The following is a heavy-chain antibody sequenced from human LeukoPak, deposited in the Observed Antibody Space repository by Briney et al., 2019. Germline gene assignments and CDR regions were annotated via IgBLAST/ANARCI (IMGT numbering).Heavy chain of an antibody. Sequence: GRSLRLSCAASGFTFSSYAMHWVRQAPGKGLERVAVISYDGSNKYYADSVKGRFTISRDNSKNTLYLQMNSLRAEDTAVYYCARDPDYYDSSGYPFYWGQGTLVTVSS. J-gene: IGHJ4*02. CDR2: ISYDGSNK. CDR1: GFTFSSYA. D-gene: IGHD3-22*01. V-gene: IGHV3-30-3*01. CDR3: ARDPDYYDSSGYPFY.